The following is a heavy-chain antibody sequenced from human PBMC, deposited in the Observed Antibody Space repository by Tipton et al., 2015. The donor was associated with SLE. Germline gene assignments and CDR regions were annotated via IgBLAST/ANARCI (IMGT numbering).Heavy chain of an antibody. J-gene: IGHJ6*02. CDR2: IYPGDSDT. V-gene: IGHV5-51*01. CDR1: GYTFTSYW. D-gene: IGHD3-3*01. CDR3: ARHPNYDFWSGYYKGGDYYYGMDV. Sequence: QSGAEVKKPGASVKVSCKASGYTFTSYWIGWVRQMPGKGLEWMGIIYPGDSDTRYSPSFQGQVTISADKSISTAYLQWSSLKASDTATYYCARHPNYDFWSGYYKGGDYYYGMDVWGQGTTVTVSS.